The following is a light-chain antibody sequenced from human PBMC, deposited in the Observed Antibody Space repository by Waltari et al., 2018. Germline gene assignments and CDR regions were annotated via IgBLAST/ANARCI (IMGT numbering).Light chain of an antibody. V-gene: IGLV2-23*02. J-gene: IGLJ2*01. CDR2: EVT. CDR3: CSYAGTRSLVV. Sequence: QSALTQPASVSGSLGQSITVSCTGTSSDIGYYDLVSWYQQHPGRAPNPIIYEVTKPPSGVSSRFSGSKSGNTASLTISGLHTEDEADYYCCSYAGTRSLVVFGGGTRLTVL. CDR1: SSDIGYYDL.